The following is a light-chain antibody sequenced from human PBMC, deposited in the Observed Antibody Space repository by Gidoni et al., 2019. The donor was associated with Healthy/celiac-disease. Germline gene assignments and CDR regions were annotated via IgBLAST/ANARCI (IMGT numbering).Light chain of an antibody. Sequence: DIQMTQSPSSLSASVGDRVTINCQASQDISNYLNWYQQKPGKAPKLLIYDASNVETGVPSRFSGSGSGTDFTFTISSLQPEDIATYYCQQYDNLPPGFGQGTRLEIK. CDR1: QDISNY. CDR3: QQYDNLPPG. J-gene: IGKJ5*01. V-gene: IGKV1-33*01. CDR2: DAS.